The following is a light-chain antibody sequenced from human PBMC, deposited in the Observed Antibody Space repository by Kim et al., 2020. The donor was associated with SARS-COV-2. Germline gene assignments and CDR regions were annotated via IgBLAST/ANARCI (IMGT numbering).Light chain of an antibody. V-gene: IGLV6-57*02. CDR2: ADN. J-gene: IGLJ3*02. CDR1: SGGIASNY. CDR3: QSYGSRIFWV. Sequence: TVTISCTGGSGGIASNYVQWYQQRPRSAATTVIYADNHRPSGVPDRFSGSIDSSSNSASLTISGLKTEDEADYSCQSYGSRIFWVFGGGTQLTVL.